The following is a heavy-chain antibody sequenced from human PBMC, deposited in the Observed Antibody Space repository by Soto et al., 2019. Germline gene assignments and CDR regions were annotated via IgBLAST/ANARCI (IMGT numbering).Heavy chain of an antibody. J-gene: IGHJ4*01. CDR2: ITVKTGNT. D-gene: IGHD1-26*01. V-gene: IGHV3-48*02. CDR3: VRDRDLYRYMLHADL. Sequence: GGSLRLSCEASGFPISECSMNWVRQAPGKGMEWLSYITVKTGNTLYADSVRGRFTISTDNAGNSVFLQMRSLRDEDTAVYFCVRDRDLYRYMLHADLWSQGTLVTVSS. CDR1: GFPISECS.